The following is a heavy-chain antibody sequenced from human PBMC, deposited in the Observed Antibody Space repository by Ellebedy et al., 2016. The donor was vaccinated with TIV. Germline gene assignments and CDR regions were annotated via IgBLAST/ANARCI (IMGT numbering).Heavy chain of an antibody. J-gene: IGHJ4*02. Sequence: GESLKISCAASGFTFNTYGMHWVRQAPGKGLEWVAVISYTGNTAYYADSVKGRFTISRDNSKNTQYLQMNSLRTEDTAVYYCVKEPIEYSSGWYFDSWGQGTLVTVSS. CDR3: VKEPIEYSSGWYFDS. CDR2: ISYTGNTA. V-gene: IGHV3-30*18. D-gene: IGHD6-19*01. CDR1: GFTFNTYG.